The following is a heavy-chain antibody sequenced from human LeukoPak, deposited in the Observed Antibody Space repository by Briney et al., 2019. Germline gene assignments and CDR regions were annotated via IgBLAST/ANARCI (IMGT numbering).Heavy chain of an antibody. CDR3: AREGGKWELLDY. D-gene: IGHD1-26*01. Sequence: PSETLSLTCTVSGGSISSSSYYWGWIRQPPGKGLEWIGSIYYSGSTYYNPSLKSRVTISVDTSKNQFSLKLSSVTAADTAVYYCAREGGKWELLDYWGQGTLVTVSS. V-gene: IGHV4-39*07. J-gene: IGHJ4*02. CDR1: GGSISSSSYY. CDR2: IYYSGST.